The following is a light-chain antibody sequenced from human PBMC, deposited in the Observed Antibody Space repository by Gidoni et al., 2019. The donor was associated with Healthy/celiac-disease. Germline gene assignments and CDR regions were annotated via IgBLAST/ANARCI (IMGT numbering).Light chain of an antibody. V-gene: IGKV3-20*01. CDR3: QQYGSSKT. CDR1: QSVSSSY. J-gene: IGKJ4*01. CDR2: VAS. Sequence: EIVLTPSPGTLSLSPGERATLSCRASQSVSSSYLAWYQQKPGQAPRPLIYVASSRATGIPDRFSGSGSGTDFSLTISRLEPEDFAVYYCQQYGSSKTFGGGTKVEIK.